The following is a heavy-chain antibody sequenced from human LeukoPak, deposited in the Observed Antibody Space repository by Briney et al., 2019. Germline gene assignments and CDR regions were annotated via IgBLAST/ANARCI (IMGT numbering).Heavy chain of an antibody. J-gene: IGHJ4*02. Sequence: GGSLRLSCVASGFTFSSYAMTWVRQAPGKGLEWVSSINGNGGSTYYPASVRGRFTISRDNSENTLYLQMNSLRTEDTAVYYYAKTRLGGDSFDFWGQGTLVTVSS. D-gene: IGHD2-21*02. V-gene: IGHV3-23*01. CDR2: INGNGGST. CDR1: GFTFSSYA. CDR3: AKTRLGGDSFDF.